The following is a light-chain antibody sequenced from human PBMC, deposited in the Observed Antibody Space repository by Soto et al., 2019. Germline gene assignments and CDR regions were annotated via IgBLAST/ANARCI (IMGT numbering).Light chain of an antibody. J-gene: IGKJ1*01. V-gene: IGKV3-15*01. CDR1: QSIGSN. CDR2: DAS. CDR3: QQYNDWLTWT. Sequence: EIVMTQSPATLSVSPGERATLSCRASQSIGSNLAWYQQKPGQAPRLLIYDASSRATGFPARFSGSGSGTEFTLTISSLQSEDLAVYYCQQYNDWLTWTFGQGTKVDIK.